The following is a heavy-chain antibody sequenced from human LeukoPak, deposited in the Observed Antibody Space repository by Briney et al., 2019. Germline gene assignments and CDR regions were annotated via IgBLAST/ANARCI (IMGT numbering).Heavy chain of an antibody. V-gene: IGHV3-23*01. CDR3: ARDKRESGPIYYFDY. Sequence: GGSLRLSRAASGFTFSSHGMSWVRQAPGKGLEWVSTISGSGDYTYYADSVKGRFTISRDNSKNTLYLQMNSLRAEDTAVYYCARDKRESGPIYYFDYWGQGTLVTVSS. CDR2: ISGSGDYT. J-gene: IGHJ4*02. D-gene: IGHD3-9*01. CDR1: GFTFSSHG.